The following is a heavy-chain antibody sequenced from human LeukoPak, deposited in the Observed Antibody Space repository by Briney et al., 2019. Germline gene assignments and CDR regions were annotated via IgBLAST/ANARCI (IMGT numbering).Heavy chain of an antibody. D-gene: IGHD4-11*01. J-gene: IGHJ6*03. CDR3: ARAYSTYHMDV. Sequence: GGSLRLSCLASGFTLRSYVMNWVRQTPGKGLEWVSSISGSGDSTFYADSVKGRFTISRDNAENSLYLQMNSLRAEDTAVYYCARAYSTYHMDVWGKGTTVTVSS. V-gene: IGHV3-23*01. CDR2: ISGSGDST. CDR1: GFTLRSYV.